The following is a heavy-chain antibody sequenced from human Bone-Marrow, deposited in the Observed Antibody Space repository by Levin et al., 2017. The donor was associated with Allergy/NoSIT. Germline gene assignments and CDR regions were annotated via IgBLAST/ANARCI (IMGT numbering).Heavy chain of an antibody. D-gene: IGHD3-3*01. V-gene: IGHV3-7*01. Sequence: GESLKISCAASGFAFSSYWMAWVRQAPGKGLEWVANIKQDGSEKYSAESVKGRFTISRDNDKNSLYLQMSSLRAEDTAVYYCARGFYYESWTGYLSKQGFDPWGQGTLVTVSS. CDR1: GFAFSSYW. CDR3: ARGFYYESWTGYLSKQGFDP. J-gene: IGHJ5*02. CDR2: IKQDGSEK.